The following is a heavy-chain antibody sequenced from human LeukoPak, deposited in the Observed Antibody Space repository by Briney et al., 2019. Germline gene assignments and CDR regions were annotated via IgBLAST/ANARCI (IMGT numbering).Heavy chain of an antibody. V-gene: IGHV3-21*01. J-gene: IGHJ5*02. CDR3: ARGAGRYSSNIDWFAP. Sequence: RGSLRLSCAASGFTFRSYTMNWVRQAPGKGLEWVSSISSSTTYIYYADSVKGRFTISRDNAKNSLYLQMNSLRAEDTAVYYCARGAGRYSSNIDWFAPGGQGTLVPVS. D-gene: IGHD6-13*01. CDR2: ISSSTTYI. CDR1: GFTFRSYT.